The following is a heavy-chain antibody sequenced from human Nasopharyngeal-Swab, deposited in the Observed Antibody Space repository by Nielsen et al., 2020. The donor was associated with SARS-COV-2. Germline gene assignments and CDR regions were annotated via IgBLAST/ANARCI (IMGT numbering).Heavy chain of an antibody. V-gene: IGHV4-59*01. D-gene: IGHD3-22*01. CDR2: ISYSGNT. J-gene: IGHJ4*02. CDR3: ARPYDSSGYRGAGSLDY. CDR1: GGSISSYY. Sequence: SETLSLTCTVSGGSISSYYWSWIRQPPGKGLEWIGYISYSGNTYYNPSLKSRVTISVDTSRKLFSLKLSSVTAADTAVYYCARPYDSSGYRGAGSLDYWGQGTLVTVSS.